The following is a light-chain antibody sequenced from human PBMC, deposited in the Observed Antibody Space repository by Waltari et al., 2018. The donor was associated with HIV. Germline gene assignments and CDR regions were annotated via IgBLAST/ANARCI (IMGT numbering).Light chain of an antibody. V-gene: IGLV1-40*01. CDR2: RKK. J-gene: IGLJ2*01. CDR3: QSYDITLSASVV. CDR1: TSNFGADYD. Sequence: QSVLTQPPSVSGAPGQRVTISCTGSTSNFGADYDVHWYQQIPGTAPKLPISRKKNRPSWVPDRVSSSKSGTSASLTITGLQAEDEADYFCQSYDITLSASVVFGGGTKLTVL.